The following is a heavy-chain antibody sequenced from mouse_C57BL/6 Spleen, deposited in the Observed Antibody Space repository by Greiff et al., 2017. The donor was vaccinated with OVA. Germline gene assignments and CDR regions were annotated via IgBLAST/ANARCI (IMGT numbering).Heavy chain of an antibody. CDR1: GYTFTGYW. V-gene: IGHV1-7*01. CDR2: INPNSGYT. Sequence: VKLQQSGAELAKPGASVKLSCKASGYTFTGYWMNWVKQRPGQGLEWIGDINPNSGYTKYNQKFKGKATLTADKSSSTAYMELSSLTYEDSAVYYCAREQGSSYPSFDYWGQGTTLTVSS. J-gene: IGHJ2*01. CDR3: AREQGSSYPSFDY. D-gene: IGHD1-1*01.